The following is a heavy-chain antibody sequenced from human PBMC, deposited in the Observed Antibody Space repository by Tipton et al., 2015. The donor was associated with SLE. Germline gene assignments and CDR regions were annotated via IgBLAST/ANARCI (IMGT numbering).Heavy chain of an antibody. J-gene: IGHJ3*02. Sequence: TLSLTCTVSGGSISSSSYYWGWIRQPPGKGLEWIGSIYYSGSTYYNPSLKSRVTISVDTSKNQLSLKLSSVTAADTDVYYWAREGGAFDIWGQGTMVTVSS. CDR3: AREGGAFDI. CDR1: GGSISSSSYY. D-gene: IGHD3-16*01. V-gene: IGHV4-39*07. CDR2: IYYSGST.